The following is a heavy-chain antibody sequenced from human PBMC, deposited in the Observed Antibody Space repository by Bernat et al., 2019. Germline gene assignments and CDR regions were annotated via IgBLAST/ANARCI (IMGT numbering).Heavy chain of an antibody. J-gene: IGHJ4*02. CDR3: AKVGYYDYVWGSYKTSAGSFDC. V-gene: IGHV3-30*18. Sequence: QVQLVESGGGVVQPGRSLRLSCAASGFTFSSYGMHWVRQAPGKGLEWVAVISYDGSNKYYADSVKGRFTTSRDNSKNTLYLQMNSLRAEDTAVYYCAKVGYYDYVWGSYKTSAGSFDCWGQGTLVTVSS. CDR1: GFTFSSYG. CDR2: ISYDGSNK. D-gene: IGHD3-16*01.